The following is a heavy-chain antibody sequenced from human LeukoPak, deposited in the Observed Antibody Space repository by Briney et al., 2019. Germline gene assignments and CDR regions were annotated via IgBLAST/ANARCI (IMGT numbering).Heavy chain of an antibody. Sequence: SVKVSCKASGGTFSSYAISWVRQAPGQGLEWMGTIIPIVGIANYAQKFQGRVTITADKSTSTAYMELSSLRSEDTAVYYCARDGEMATIYFDYWGRGTLVTVSS. CDR2: IIPIVGIA. V-gene: IGHV1-69*04. J-gene: IGHJ4*02. D-gene: IGHD5-24*01. CDR3: ARDGEMATIYFDY. CDR1: GGTFSSYA.